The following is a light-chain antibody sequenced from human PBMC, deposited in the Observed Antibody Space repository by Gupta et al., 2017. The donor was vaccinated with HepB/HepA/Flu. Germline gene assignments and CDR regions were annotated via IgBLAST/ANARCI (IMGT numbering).Light chain of an antibody. Sequence: AIQMTQSPSSLSASVGDRVIITCRANQGIRDDLAWYQQKPGKPSKLLIYAASTLESGVPSRFSGSGSGTEFTLTISSLQPEDFATYYCLQDYNYLTFGQGTKLEIK. V-gene: IGKV1-6*01. CDR2: AAS. CDR3: LQDYNYLT. CDR1: QGIRDD. J-gene: IGKJ2*01.